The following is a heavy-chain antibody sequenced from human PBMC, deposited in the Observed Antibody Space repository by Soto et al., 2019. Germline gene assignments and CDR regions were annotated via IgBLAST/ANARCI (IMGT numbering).Heavy chain of an antibody. CDR3: ARESHDILTGPPWVWYFDL. Sequence: QVQLQQWGAGPLRPLETLSLTCGVSGGSFSGYYWAWIRQSPGKGLEWIGEINDRGSINYNPSLKSRGSFSVDKATNHCSLNLRSVTAADTAVYYCARESHDILTGPPWVWYFDLWGRGTLVPVSS. V-gene: IGHV4-34*01. CDR1: GGSFSGYY. CDR2: INDRGSI. J-gene: IGHJ2*01. D-gene: IGHD3-9*01.